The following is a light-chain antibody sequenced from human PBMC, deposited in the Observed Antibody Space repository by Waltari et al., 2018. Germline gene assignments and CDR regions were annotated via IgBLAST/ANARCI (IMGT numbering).Light chain of an antibody. CDR3: SSFAGSSQML. CDR2: EVS. Sequence: QSALTQPPSASGSPGQSVTISCTGTSSDVGGFDYVSWYQQRPGKVPRLMIYEVSKRPSGVPDRFSGCKSGNTASLTVSGLQVEDEADYYCSSFAGSSQMLFGGGTKLTVL. CDR1: SSDVGGFDY. J-gene: IGLJ2*01. V-gene: IGLV2-8*01.